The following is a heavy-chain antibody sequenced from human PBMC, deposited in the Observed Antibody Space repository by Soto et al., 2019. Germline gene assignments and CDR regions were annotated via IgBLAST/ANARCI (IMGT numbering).Heavy chain of an antibody. Sequence: AGGVLRDPWGAPGFTLVGHWGHLVRPTPRKGLVWVSRINSDGSSTSYADSVKGRFTISRDNAKNTLYLQMNSLRAEDTAVYYCARKSYYYDSSGLDAFDIWGQGTMVNVSS. CDR1: GFTLVGHW. D-gene: IGHD3-22*01. CDR2: INSDGSST. V-gene: IGHV3-74*01. CDR3: ARKSYYYDSSGLDAFDI. J-gene: IGHJ3*02.